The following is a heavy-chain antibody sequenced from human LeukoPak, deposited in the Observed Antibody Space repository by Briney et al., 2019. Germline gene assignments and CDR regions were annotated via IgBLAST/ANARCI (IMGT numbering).Heavy chain of an antibody. CDR2: IRPSGDNT. CDR3: ARVAGWHWFDP. CDR1: GFTFSSYD. J-gene: IGHJ5*02. V-gene: IGHV3-23*01. Sequence: LPWGALRLSCAASGFTFSSYDMTWVRQAPGRGLEWVSSIRPSGDNTYYGDSVKGRFTISRDNSKNTVYLHMNNMRVDDTAVYYCARVAGWHWFDPWGQGTLVTVSS. D-gene: IGHD6-19*01.